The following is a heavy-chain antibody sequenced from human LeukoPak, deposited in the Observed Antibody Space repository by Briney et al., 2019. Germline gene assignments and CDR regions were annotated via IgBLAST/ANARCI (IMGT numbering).Heavy chain of an antibody. CDR3: ARARYCSSTSCYNPKNWFDS. V-gene: IGHV1-69*05. D-gene: IGHD2-2*02. J-gene: IGHJ5*01. CDR1: GGTFSSYA. Sequence: SVKVSCKASGGTFSSYAISWVRQAPGQGLERMGGIIPIFGTANYAQKFQGRVTITTDESTSTAYMELSSLRSEDTAVYYCARARYCSSTSCYNPKNWFDSWGQGTLVTVSS. CDR2: IIPIFGTA.